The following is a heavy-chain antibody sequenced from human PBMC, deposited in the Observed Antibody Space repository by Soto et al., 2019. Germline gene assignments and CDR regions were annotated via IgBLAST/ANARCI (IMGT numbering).Heavy chain of an antibody. CDR2: ISHSGASI. V-gene: IGHV3-48*03. J-gene: IGHJ4*02. D-gene: IGHD6-25*01. CDR3: ARDAPLPQGRRLNLDF. Sequence: EAFLVESGGGLVQPGGSLRLSCAASGFTFSNYDMNWVRQAPGKGLEWVSYISHSGASIDYADSVRGRFTISRDNAKNSLYLQMNSLRAEDTAVYYCARDAPLPQGRRLNLDFWGQGTLVTVSS. CDR1: GFTFSNYD.